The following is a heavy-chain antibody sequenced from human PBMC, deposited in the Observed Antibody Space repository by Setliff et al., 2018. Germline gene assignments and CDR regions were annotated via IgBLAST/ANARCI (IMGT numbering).Heavy chain of an antibody. V-gene: IGHV3-53*01. Sequence: PGESLKISCAASGFSVSSNYMSWVRQAPGKGLEWVSIIYGGDDTYYADSVKGRFTISRDNSKNTMYLQMRSLRVADTAVYYCAREPTSSGWYGGDAFDIWGQGTMVT. D-gene: IGHD6-19*01. J-gene: IGHJ3*02. CDR3: AREPTSSGWYGGDAFDI. CDR2: IYGGDDT. CDR1: GFSVSSNY.